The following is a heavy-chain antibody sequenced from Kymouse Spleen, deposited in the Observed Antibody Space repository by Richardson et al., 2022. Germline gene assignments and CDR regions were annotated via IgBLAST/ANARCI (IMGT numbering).Heavy chain of an antibody. CDR1: GGSISSSSYY. D-gene: IGHD6-6*01. Sequence: QLQLQESGPGLVKPSETLSLTCTVSGGSISSSSYYWGWIRQPPGKGLEWIGSIYYSGSTYYNPSLKSRVTISVDTSKNQFSLKLSSVTAADTAVYYCARQDSSSSLHYYYYGMDVWGQGTTVTVSS. V-gene: IGHV4-39*01. CDR3: ARQDSSSSLHYYYYGMDV. CDR2: IYYSGST. J-gene: IGHJ6*02.